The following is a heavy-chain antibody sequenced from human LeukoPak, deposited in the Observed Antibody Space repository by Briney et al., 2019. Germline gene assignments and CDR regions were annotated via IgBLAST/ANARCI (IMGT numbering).Heavy chain of an antibody. Sequence: GESLKISCKGFGYTFTTYRIGWVRQMPGKGLEWMGIIHPGDSETRYSPSFQGQVTISADKSISTAYLQWSSLKASDTAIYFCARHVAARPFYFYYYMDVWGNGTTVTVSS. D-gene: IGHD2-21*01. CDR2: IHPGDSET. J-gene: IGHJ6*03. CDR1: GYTFTTYR. V-gene: IGHV5-51*01. CDR3: ARHVAARPFYFYYYMDV.